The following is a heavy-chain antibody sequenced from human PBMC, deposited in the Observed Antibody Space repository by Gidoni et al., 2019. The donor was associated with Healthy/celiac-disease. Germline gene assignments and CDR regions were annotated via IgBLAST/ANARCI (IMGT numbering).Heavy chain of an antibody. CDR1: GGSISSYY. D-gene: IGHD3-9*01. CDR3: AREGGTAYYDILTGYYGDAFDI. CDR2: IYYSGST. V-gene: IGHV4-59*01. J-gene: IGHJ3*02. Sequence: QVQLQESGPGLVKPSETLSLTCTVSGGSISSYYWSWIRQPPGKGLEWIGYIYYSGSTNYNPSLKSRVTISVDTSKNQFSLKLSSVTAADTAVYYCAREGGTAYYDILTGYYGDAFDIWGQGTMVTVSS.